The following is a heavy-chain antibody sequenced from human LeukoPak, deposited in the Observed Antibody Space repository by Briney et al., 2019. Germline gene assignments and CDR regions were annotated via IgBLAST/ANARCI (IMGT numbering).Heavy chain of an antibody. D-gene: IGHD2-21*01. CDR3: ARDRYCGTDTCLFDS. Sequence: GGSLRLSCSASGFTFSGYSMNWVRQAPGKGLQWISYISSRSDIIYYADSVRGRFTISRDNAENSLFLQMNSLRDEDTAVYYCARDRYCGTDTCLFDSWGQGTLVTVSS. J-gene: IGHJ4*02. CDR2: ISSRSDII. CDR1: GFTFSGYS. V-gene: IGHV3-48*02.